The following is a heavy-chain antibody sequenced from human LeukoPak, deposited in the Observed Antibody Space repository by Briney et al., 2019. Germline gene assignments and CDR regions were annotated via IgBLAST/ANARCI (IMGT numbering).Heavy chain of an antibody. D-gene: IGHD3-22*01. J-gene: IGHJ4*02. V-gene: IGHV4-4*07. CDR1: GGSISSYY. CDR2: IYTSGST. Sequence: SETLSLTCTVSGGSISSYYWRWIRQPAGKGLEWIGRIYTSGSTYYNPSLKSRVTISVDTSKNQFSLKLSSVTAADTAVYYCARELSYYDSSGYYGYFDYWGQGTLVTVSS. CDR3: ARELSYYDSSGYYGYFDY.